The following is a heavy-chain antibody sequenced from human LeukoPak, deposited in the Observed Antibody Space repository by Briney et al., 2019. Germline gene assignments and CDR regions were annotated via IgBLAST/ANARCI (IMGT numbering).Heavy chain of an antibody. V-gene: IGHV1-69*05. CDR1: GGTFSSYA. J-gene: IGHJ6*03. CDR2: IIPILGTA. Sequence: ASVKVSCKASGGTFSSYAISWVRQAPGQGLEWMGGIIPILGTANYAQKFQGRVTITTDESTSTAYMELSSLRSEDTAVYYCARGEYSSSWYSSYYYYYMDVWGKGTTVTVSS. CDR3: ARGEYSSSWYSSYYYYYMDV. D-gene: IGHD6-13*01.